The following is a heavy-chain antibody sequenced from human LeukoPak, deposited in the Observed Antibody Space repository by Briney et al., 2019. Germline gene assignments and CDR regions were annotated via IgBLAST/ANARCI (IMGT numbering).Heavy chain of an antibody. J-gene: IGHJ4*02. Sequence: GGSLRLSCAASGFTFSIYAMSWVRQAPGKGLEWVSGISGSGGSTYYADSVKGRFTISRDNSKNTLYLQMNSLRAEDTAVYYCATTKGDYYDSSGPDYWGQGTLVTVSS. CDR3: ATTKGDYYDSSGPDY. CDR2: ISGSGGST. D-gene: IGHD3-22*01. V-gene: IGHV3-23*01. CDR1: GFTFSIYA.